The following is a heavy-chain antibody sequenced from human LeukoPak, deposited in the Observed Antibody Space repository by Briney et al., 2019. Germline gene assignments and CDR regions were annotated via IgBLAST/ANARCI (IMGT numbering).Heavy chain of an antibody. CDR2: IYYSGST. V-gene: IGHV4-59*01. Sequence: PSETLSLTCTVSDGSFNNYYWSWIRQPPGKGLEWIGYIYYSGSTNYNPSLKGRVTISVDTSKNQFSLKLSSVTAADTAVYYCASFWSGSDYRFDYWGQGTLVTVSS. D-gene: IGHD3-3*01. CDR3: ASFWSGSDYRFDY. J-gene: IGHJ4*02. CDR1: DGSFNNYY.